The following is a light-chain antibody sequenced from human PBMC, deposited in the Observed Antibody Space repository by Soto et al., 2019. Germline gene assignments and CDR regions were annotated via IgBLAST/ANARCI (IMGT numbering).Light chain of an antibody. CDR3: AAWDDSLNGRV. CDR2: RND. J-gene: IGLJ1*01. V-gene: IGLV1-44*01. CDR1: NSNIGSNT. Sequence: QSIMSQPPSASGTLGQRVTISCSGSNSNIGSNTVNWYQLLPGTAPKLLMDRNDQRPSGVPDRFSGSKSGTSASLAIRGLQSEDEADYYCAAWDDSLNGRVFGTGTKLTVL.